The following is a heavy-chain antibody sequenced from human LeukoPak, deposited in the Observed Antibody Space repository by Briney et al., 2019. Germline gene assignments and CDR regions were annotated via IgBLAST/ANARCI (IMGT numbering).Heavy chain of an antibody. CDR1: GVPISTYY. Sequence: SETLSLTCTVSGVPISTYYWSWIRQPPGKGQEWIGYISYSGSTKYNPSLKSRVTISIDTSKKQFSLNLSSVTAADTAVYYCARHWHYDADVFDIWGQGTMVTVSS. D-gene: IGHD3-22*01. CDR2: ISYSGST. J-gene: IGHJ3*02. CDR3: ARHWHYDADVFDI. V-gene: IGHV4-59*08.